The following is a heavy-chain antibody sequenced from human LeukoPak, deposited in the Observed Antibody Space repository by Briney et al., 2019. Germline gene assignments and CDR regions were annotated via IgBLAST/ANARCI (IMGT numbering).Heavy chain of an antibody. V-gene: IGHV4-59*01. J-gene: IGHJ1*01. CDR1: AESIRSYY. D-gene: IGHD3-10*01. CDR3: AXXXRGEXXXX. Sequence: SETLSLTCTVSAESIRSYYWSWIRQPPGKGLEWIGNFYYSGDAKYNSSLKSRVTMSVDMSKDKFSLNLRSVTAADTAVYYCAXXXRGEXXXXWGQ. CDR2: FYYSGDA.